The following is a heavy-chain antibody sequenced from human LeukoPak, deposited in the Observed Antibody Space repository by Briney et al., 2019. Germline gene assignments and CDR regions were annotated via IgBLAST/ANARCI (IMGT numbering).Heavy chain of an antibody. J-gene: IGHJ3*02. CDR3: ANRRGYYSSGWYYASDI. D-gene: IGHD6-19*01. CDR2: IGGGGDKT. V-gene: IGHV3-23*01. Sequence: GGSLRLSCAGSGFAFSSSMSWVRQAPGKGLEWVSAIGGGGDKTYYADSVKGRFTISRDNSKNTLYLQMNSLRVEDTAMYYCANRRGYYSSGWYYASDIWGQGTMVTVSS. CDR1: GFAFSSS.